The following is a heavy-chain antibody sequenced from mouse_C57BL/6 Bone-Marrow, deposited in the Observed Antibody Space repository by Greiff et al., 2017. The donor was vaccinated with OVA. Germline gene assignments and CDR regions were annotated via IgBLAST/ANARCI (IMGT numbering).Heavy chain of an antibody. D-gene: IGHD2-5*01. Sequence: EVKLVESGGGLVQSGRSLRLSCATSGFTFSDFYMEWVRQAPGKGLEWIAASRNKANDYTTEYSASVKGRFIVSRDTSQSILYLQMNALRAEDTAIYYCARVSYYSNYWYFDVWGTGTTVTVSS. V-gene: IGHV7-1*01. CDR1: GFTFSDFY. J-gene: IGHJ1*03. CDR2: SRNKANDYTT. CDR3: ARVSYYSNYWYFDV.